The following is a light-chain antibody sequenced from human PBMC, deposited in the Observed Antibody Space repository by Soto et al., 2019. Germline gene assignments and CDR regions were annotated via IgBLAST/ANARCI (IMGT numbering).Light chain of an antibody. J-gene: IGKJ1*01. V-gene: IGKV3-15*01. CDR2: GAS. Sequence: EIVVTQSPATLAVSPGERATLSCRASQSVSSSLAWFQQKPGQPPRLLIYGASTRAAGIPARFSGSGSGTDFTLTISSLQPEDFAVYYCHQYNNWKTFGQGTRWIS. CDR3: HQYNNWKT. CDR1: QSVSSS.